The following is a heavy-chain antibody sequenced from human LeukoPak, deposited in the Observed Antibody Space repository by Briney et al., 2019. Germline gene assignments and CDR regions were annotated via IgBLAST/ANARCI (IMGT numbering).Heavy chain of an antibody. Sequence: GGSLRLSCAASGFTFSSYEMNWVRQAPGKGLEWVSYISSSGSTIYYADSVKGRFTISRDNAKNSLYLQMNSMRAEDTAVYYCARAAWESYRYTFGYWGQGTLVTVSS. D-gene: IGHD3-16*02. CDR1: GFTFSSYE. V-gene: IGHV3-48*03. J-gene: IGHJ4*02. CDR3: ARAAWESYRYTFGY. CDR2: ISSSGSTI.